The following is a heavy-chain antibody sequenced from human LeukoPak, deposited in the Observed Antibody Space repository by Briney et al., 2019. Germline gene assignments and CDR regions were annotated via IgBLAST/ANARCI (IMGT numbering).Heavy chain of an antibody. J-gene: IGHJ5*02. CDR1: GASIRSGDYY. V-gene: IGHV4-30-4*01. Sequence: SETLSLTCTVSGASIRSGDYYWSWIRQPPGKGLEWIGYIYDSGSTYYNPSLKSRITISVDTSENRFSLKLSSVTATDTAVYYCARSRTGTSYNWFDPWGQGTLVTVSS. CDR2: IYDSGST. CDR3: ARSRTGTSYNWFDP. D-gene: IGHD1-7*01.